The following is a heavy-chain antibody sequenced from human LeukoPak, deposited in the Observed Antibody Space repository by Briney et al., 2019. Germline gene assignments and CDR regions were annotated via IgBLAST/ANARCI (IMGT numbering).Heavy chain of an antibody. Sequence: LTGGSLRLSCEASGFTFSIYWMHWVRQAPGKGLVWVSLIKSDGSSTSYADSVKGRFTISRDNAKNMLYLQMNSLRADDTAVYYCARVPLRAVAGPHPHLDYWGQGTLVTVPS. CDR3: ARVPLRAVAGPHPHLDY. CDR1: GFTFSIYW. J-gene: IGHJ4*02. V-gene: IGHV3-74*01. CDR2: IKSDGSST. D-gene: IGHD6-19*01.